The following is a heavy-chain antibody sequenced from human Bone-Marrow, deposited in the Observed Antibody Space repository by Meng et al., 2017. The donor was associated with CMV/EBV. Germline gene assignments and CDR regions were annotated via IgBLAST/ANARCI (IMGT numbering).Heavy chain of an antibody. CDR1: GFTVSSNE. CDR2: ISGGST. Sequence: GGSLRLSCAASGFTVSSNEMSWVRQAPGKGLEWVSSISGGSTYYADSVKGRFTISRDNAKNSLYLQMNSLRAEDTAVYYCARERPPDYWGQGTLVTVSS. V-gene: IGHV3-38-3*01. CDR3: ARERPPDY. J-gene: IGHJ4*02.